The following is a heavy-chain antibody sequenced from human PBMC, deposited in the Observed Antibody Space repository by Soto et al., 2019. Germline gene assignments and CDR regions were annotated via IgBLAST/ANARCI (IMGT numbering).Heavy chain of an antibody. CDR1: GSTFSSYA. Sequence: GSLRLSCAASGSTFSSYAMHWVRQAPGKGLEWVAVISYDGSNKYYADSVKGRFTISRDNSKNTLYLQMNSLRAEDTAVYYCARDPWYPDYWGQGTLVTVSS. J-gene: IGHJ4*02. CDR3: ARDPWYPDY. V-gene: IGHV3-30-3*01. D-gene: IGHD2-15*01. CDR2: ISYDGSNK.